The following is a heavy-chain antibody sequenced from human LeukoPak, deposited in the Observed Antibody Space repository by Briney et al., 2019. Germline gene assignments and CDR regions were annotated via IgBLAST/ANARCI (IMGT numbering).Heavy chain of an antibody. CDR3: ASLGTLVP. V-gene: IGHV3-9*01. CDR1: GFTFDDYA. D-gene: IGHD3-9*01. CDR2: ISWNSVNI. Sequence: GGSLRLSCAASGFTFDDYAMHWVRHAPGKGLEWVSGISWNSVNIGHEDSVKGRFTISRDNAKNSLYLQMNSLRAEDTAVYYCASLGTLVPWGQGTLVTVSS. J-gene: IGHJ5*02.